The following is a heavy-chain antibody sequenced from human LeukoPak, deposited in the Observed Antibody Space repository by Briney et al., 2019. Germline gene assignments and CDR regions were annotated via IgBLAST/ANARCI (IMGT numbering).Heavy chain of an antibody. J-gene: IGHJ4*02. V-gene: IGHV3-7*01. CDR2: IKQDGSEK. D-gene: IGHD3-9*01. CDR3: ARGGYFDWLSF. Sequence: PGGSLRLSCAASGFTFSSYWMSWVRQAPGKGLEWVANIKQDGSEKYYVDSVKGRFTISRDNAKNSLYLQMNSLRAADTAVYYCARGGYFDWLSFWGQGTLVTVSS. CDR1: GFTFSSYW.